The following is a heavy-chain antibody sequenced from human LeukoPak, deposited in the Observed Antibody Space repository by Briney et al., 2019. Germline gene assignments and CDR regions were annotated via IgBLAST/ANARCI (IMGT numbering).Heavy chain of an antibody. V-gene: IGHV4-34*01. D-gene: IGHD3-16*02. Sequence: SETLSLTCAVYGGSFSVYYWSWIRQPPGKGLEWIGEINHSGSTNYNPSLKSRVTISVDTSKNQFSLKLSSVTAADTAVYYCARAVMITFGGVIVILDYFDYWGQGTLVTVSS. CDR2: INHSGST. CDR3: ARAVMITFGGVIVILDYFDY. J-gene: IGHJ4*02. CDR1: GGSFSVYY.